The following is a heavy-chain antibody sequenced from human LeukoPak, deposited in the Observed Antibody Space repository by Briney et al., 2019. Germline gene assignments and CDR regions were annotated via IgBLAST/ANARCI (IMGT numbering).Heavy chain of an antibody. V-gene: IGHV1-2*02. J-gene: IGHJ4*02. CDR2: INPNSGGT. CDR3: ARDEDYGIFVNVDY. CDR1: GYTFTGYY. Sequence: ASVKVSCKASGYTFTGYYMHWVRQAPGQGLEWMGWINPNSGGTNYAQKFQDRVTMTTDTSTTTAYMELRSLRSDDTAVYYCARDEDYGIFVNVDYWGQGTLVTVSS. D-gene: IGHD4-17*01.